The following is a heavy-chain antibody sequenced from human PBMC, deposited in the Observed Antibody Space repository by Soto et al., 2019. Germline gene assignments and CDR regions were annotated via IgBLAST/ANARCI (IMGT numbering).Heavy chain of an antibody. D-gene: IGHD6-6*01. CDR2: ITYDGSNP. V-gene: IGHV3-74*03. Sequence: GGSLRLSCAASGFTFSSYWMHWVRQAPGKGLVWVAGITYDGSNPSYADSVRGRFTISRDNVKDTLYLQMNSLSPDDTAVYYCARGRGLAARPQYLDFWGQGTPVTVS. CDR3: ARGRGLAARPQYLDF. CDR1: GFTFSSYW. J-gene: IGHJ4*02.